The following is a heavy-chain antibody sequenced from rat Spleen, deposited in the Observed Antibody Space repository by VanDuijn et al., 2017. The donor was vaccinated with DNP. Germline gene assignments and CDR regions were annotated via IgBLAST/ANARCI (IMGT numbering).Heavy chain of an antibody. CDR1: GFTFNKYW. V-gene: IGHV5-31*01. CDR3: IRWNSGHFDY. D-gene: IGHD4-3*01. CDR2: IGSDGYAP. J-gene: IGHJ2*01. Sequence: EVQLVESGGDLVQPGRSLKLSCVASGFTFNKYWMTWIRQVPGKGLEWVAYIGSDGYAPYYGDSVKGRFAISRDNAKSTLYLQMNSLRSEDMATYYCIRWNSGHFDYWGQGVMVTVSS.